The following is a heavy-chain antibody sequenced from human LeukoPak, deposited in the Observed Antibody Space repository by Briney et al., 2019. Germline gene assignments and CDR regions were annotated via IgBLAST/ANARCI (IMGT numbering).Heavy chain of an antibody. CDR1: GGSISSYC. V-gene: IGHV4-59*01. D-gene: IGHD6-6*01. Sequence: PSETLSLTCTVSGGSISSYCWSWLRQPPGKGLEWIGYIYYSGSTNYNPSLKSRVTISVDTSKNQFSLKLSSVTAADTAVYYCARGPTRPSGYFDYWGQGTLVTVSS. CDR3: ARGPTRPSGYFDY. J-gene: IGHJ4*02. CDR2: IYYSGST.